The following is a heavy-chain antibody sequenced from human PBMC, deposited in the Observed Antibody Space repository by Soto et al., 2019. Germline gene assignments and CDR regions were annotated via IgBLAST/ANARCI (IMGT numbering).Heavy chain of an antibody. CDR2: IWYDGSNK. CDR3: AREALPYSSSWYFDY. J-gene: IGHJ4*02. CDR1: GFTFSSYG. V-gene: IGHV3-33*01. Sequence: GGSLRLSCAASGFTFSSYGMHWVRQAPGKGLEWVAVIWYDGSNKYYADSVKGRFTISRDNSKNTLYLQMNSLRAEDTAVYYCAREALPYSSSWYFDYWGQGTLVTVSS. D-gene: IGHD6-13*01.